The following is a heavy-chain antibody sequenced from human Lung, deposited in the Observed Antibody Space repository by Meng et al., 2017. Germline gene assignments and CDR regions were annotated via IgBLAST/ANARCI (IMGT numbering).Heavy chain of an antibody. Sequence: VQPRQWGPGLLRASDSLSLPFAVYGGSISCSYWSWIRQSPAKGLEWLGKINHGGSTNYNPSLESRVTISVDTPKNQFSLRLTSMTVADTAVYYCARERHSTIIRGVIDFWGQGALVTVSS. D-gene: IGHD3-10*01. J-gene: IGHJ4*02. CDR3: ARERHSTIIRGVIDF. CDR1: GGSISCSY. CDR2: INHGGST. V-gene: IGHV4-34*02.